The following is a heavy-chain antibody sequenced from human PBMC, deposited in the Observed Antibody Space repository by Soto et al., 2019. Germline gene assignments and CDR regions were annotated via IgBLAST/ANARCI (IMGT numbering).Heavy chain of an antibody. D-gene: IGHD2-15*01. V-gene: IGHV3-23*01. Sequence: EVQLLESGGGLVQPGGSLRLSCAASGFTFSSYAMSWVRQAPGKGLEWVSAISGSGGSTYYADSVKGRFTISRDNSKNTLYLQVTSLRAEDTAVYYCAKPRVLSVVAALDYWGQGTLVTVSS. CDR3: AKPRVLSVVAALDY. J-gene: IGHJ4*02. CDR1: GFTFSSYA. CDR2: ISGSGGST.